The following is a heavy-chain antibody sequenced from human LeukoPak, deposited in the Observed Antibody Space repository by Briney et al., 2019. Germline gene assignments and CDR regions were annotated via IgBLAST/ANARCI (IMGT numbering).Heavy chain of an antibody. CDR2: ISSTGGTT. J-gene: IGHJ6*03. CDR3: AKNGDRGAYCTGGTCYPYFYYYMDV. V-gene: IGHV3-23*01. D-gene: IGHD2-15*01. CDR1: GITFSSYG. Sequence: GGSLRLSCAASGITFSSYGMSWVCQAPGKGLEWVSSISSTGGTTYYADSVKGRFTISRDNSKNTLYLQMNSLRAEDTAIYYCAKNGDRGAYCTGGTCYPYFYYYMDVWGKGTTVTI.